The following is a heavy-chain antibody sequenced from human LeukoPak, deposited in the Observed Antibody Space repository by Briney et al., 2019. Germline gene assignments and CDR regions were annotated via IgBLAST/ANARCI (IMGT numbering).Heavy chain of an antibody. CDR3: ARATYYDFWSGYSNNGYDYYYMDV. V-gene: IGHV1-69*05. CDR2: IIPIFGTA. D-gene: IGHD3-3*01. Sequence: SVKVSCKASGGTFSSYAISWVRQAPGQGLEWMGGIIPIFGTANYAQQFQGRVTITTDESTSTAYMELSSLRSEDTAVYYCARATYYDFWSGYSNNGYDYYYMDVWGKGTTVTVSS. CDR1: GGTFSSYA. J-gene: IGHJ6*03.